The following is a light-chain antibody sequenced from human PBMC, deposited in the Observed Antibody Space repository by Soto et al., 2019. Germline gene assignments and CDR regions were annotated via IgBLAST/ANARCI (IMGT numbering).Light chain of an antibody. CDR2: KAS. J-gene: IGKJ1*01. CDR3: QQYNSYPWT. Sequence: DIQMTQSPSTLSASVGDRVTITCRASQSISSWLAWYQQKPGKAPKLLIYKASSLESGVPPRFSGSGSGTEFTLTISSLQPDDFATYYCQQYNSYPWTFGQGTRWISN. V-gene: IGKV1-5*03. CDR1: QSISSW.